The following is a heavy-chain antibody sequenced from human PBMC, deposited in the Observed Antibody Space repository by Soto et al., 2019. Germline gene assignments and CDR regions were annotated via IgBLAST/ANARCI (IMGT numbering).Heavy chain of an antibody. V-gene: IGHV1-24*01. D-gene: IGHD3-22*01. Sequence: ASVKVSCKVSGYTLTELSMHWVRQAPGKGLEWMGGFDPEDGETIYAQKFQGRVTMTEDTSTDTAYMELSSLRSEDTAVHYCATPTGRYYDSSGYYGPAAFDIWGQGTMVTVS. J-gene: IGHJ3*02. CDR3: ATPTGRYYDSSGYYGPAAFDI. CDR1: GYTLTELS. CDR2: FDPEDGET.